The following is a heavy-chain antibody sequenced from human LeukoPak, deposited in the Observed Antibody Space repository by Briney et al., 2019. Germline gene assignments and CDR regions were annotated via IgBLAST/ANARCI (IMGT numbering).Heavy chain of an antibody. CDR1: KFTFSSYW. CDR3: ARGTYYYEF. Sequence: PGGSLTLSRAASKFTFSSYWMSWVRQAPGKGLEWVAYMNQLGNEKNYVDSVKGRFTISRDNAKNSLYLQMNSLRAEDTAVYYCARGTYYYEFWGQGTLVTVSS. CDR2: MNQLGNEK. D-gene: IGHD2-8*01. J-gene: IGHJ4*02. V-gene: IGHV3-7*04.